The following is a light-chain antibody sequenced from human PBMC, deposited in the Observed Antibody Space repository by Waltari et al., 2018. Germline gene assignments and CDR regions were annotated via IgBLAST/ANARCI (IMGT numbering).Light chain of an antibody. V-gene: IGLV1-36*01. CDR1: SSNIGNNV. CDR2: YDD. Sequence: QSVLTQPPSVSEAPRQRVTIACSGSSSNIGNNVVNWYQQVPGEAPKLLIYYDDMLPSGVSDRFSGSRSGTSASLAISGLQSEDEADYYCAAWDDNLYAVVFGGGTKVTVL. CDR3: AAWDDNLYAVV. J-gene: IGLJ2*01.